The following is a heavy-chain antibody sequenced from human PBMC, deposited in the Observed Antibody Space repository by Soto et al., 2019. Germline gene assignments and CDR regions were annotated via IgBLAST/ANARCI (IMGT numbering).Heavy chain of an antibody. CDR3: AKPRGSYFDDY. Sequence: PGGSLRLSCAASGFTFNTFWMHWVRQAPGKGPIWVSRINSDESVRDYADSVKGRFTISRDNSKNTLFLQMNSLRLEDTAVYYCAKPRGSYFDDYWGQGTLVTVSS. D-gene: IGHD3-10*01. CDR1: GFTFNTFW. CDR2: INSDESVR. J-gene: IGHJ4*02. V-gene: IGHV3-74*01.